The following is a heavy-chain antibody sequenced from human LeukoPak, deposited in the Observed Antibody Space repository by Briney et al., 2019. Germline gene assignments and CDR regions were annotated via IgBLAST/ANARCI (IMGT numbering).Heavy chain of an antibody. CDR3: ARAGSYYHDEYYGMDV. Sequence: SETLSLTCTVSGGSISSYYWSWIRQPPGKGLEWIGYIYYSGSTNYNPSLKSRVTISVDTSKNPFSLKLSSVTAADTAVYYCARAGSYYHDEYYGMDVWGQGTTVTVSS. D-gene: IGHD3-10*01. CDR1: GGSISSYY. CDR2: IYYSGST. V-gene: IGHV4-59*08. J-gene: IGHJ6*02.